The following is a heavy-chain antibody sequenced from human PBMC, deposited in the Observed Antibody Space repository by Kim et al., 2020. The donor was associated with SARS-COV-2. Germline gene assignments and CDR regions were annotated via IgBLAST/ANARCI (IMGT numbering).Heavy chain of an antibody. CDR3: ARELEIWTMAVLIGVPTDYNGVDV. D-gene: IGHD6-19*01. Sequence: GGSLRLSCVGFGFNFNDYGINWVRQAPGKGLEWISYISRTSGSIYYADSVKGRFTIARDKAEKSLFLQMNSLRDDDTAVYYCARELEIWTMAVLIGVPTDYNGVDVWGEGTTVTVSS. CDR2: ISRTSGSI. V-gene: IGHV3-48*02. J-gene: IGHJ6*04. CDR1: GFNFNDYG.